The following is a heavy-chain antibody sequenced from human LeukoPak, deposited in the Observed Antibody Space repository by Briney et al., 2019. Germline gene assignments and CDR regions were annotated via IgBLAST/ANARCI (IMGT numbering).Heavy chain of an antibody. Sequence: GGSLRLSCAASGFTFSSYEMNWVRQAPGKGLEWVSYISSSGSTIYYADSVKGRFTISRDNAKNSLYLQMNSLRVADTAKYYCAKASRRHCGTTICYTLDYWGQGTLVTVSS. J-gene: IGHJ4*02. CDR2: ISSSGSTI. CDR3: AKASRRHCGTTICYTLDY. D-gene: IGHD2-2*02. CDR1: GFTFSSYE. V-gene: IGHV3-48*03.